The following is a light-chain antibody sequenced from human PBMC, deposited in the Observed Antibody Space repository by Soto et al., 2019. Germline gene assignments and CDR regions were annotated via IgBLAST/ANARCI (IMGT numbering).Light chain of an antibody. CDR3: QQYKLYPCT. V-gene: IGKV3-15*01. CDR1: ERLNQT. CDR2: GAS. Sequence: VMTPSPRMVSVAPGEGATLSCTARERLNQTLAWYQHKPCQAPRLLIYGASRRATGVPARFSGGGSGTNFSLTISSLQSEDFAVYYCQQYKLYPCTFGNGTRVEI. J-gene: IGKJ2*02.